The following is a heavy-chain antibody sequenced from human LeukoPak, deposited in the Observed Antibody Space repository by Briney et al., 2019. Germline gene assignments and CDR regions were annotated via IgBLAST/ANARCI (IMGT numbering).Heavy chain of an antibody. CDR2: ISSEAYGGTP. J-gene: IGHJ4*02. Sequence: GGSLRLSCAASGFTFSSYEMNWVRQAPGKGLEWVGFISSEAYGGTPEYAASVKGRFTISRDDSKSIAYLQMNSLKAEDTAVYYCTRDQTPYYWGQGTLVTVSS. V-gene: IGHV3-49*04. CDR3: TRDQTPYY. CDR1: GFTFSSYE.